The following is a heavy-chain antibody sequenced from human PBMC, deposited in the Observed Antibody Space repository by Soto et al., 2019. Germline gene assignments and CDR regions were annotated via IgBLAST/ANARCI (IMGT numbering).Heavy chain of an antibody. D-gene: IGHD1-1*01. J-gene: IGHJ4*02. CDR3: VKVGMTGRWSSLDY. CDR1: GFTLSRYA. CDR2: TTSDGGST. Sequence: EVQLVESGGGLVQPGGSLRLSCSASGFTLSRYAMHWVRQAPGKGLEYVSATTSDGGSTYYTDSVKGRFTISRDNSKNTLYLQMSSLRAEDTAVYYCVKVGMTGRWSSLDYWGQGTLVSVSS. V-gene: IGHV3-64D*08.